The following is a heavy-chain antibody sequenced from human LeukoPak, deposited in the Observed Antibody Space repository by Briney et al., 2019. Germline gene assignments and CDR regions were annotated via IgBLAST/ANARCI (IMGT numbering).Heavy chain of an antibody. CDR2: FDPEDGET. CDR3: ATGLVVVTLFDY. V-gene: IGHV1-24*01. J-gene: IGHJ4*02. D-gene: IGHD3-22*01. Sequence: ASVKVSCKVSGYTLTELSMHWVRQAPGKGLEWMGGFDPEDGETIYAQKFQGRVTMTEDTSTDTAYMELSSLRSGDTAVYYCATGLVVVTLFDYWGQGTLVTVSS. CDR1: GYTLTELS.